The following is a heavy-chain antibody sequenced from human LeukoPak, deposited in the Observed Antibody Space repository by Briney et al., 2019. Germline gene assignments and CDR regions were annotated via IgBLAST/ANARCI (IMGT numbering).Heavy chain of an antibody. CDR3: AKEFVYSSSPQLRGAFDI. Sequence: GGSLRLSCAASGFTFSIYAMSWVRQAPGKGLEWVSAISGSGGSTYYADSVKGRFTISRDNSKNTLYLQMNTLRAEDTAVYYCAKEFVYSSSPQLRGAFDIWGQGTMVTVSS. CDR1: GFTFSIYA. V-gene: IGHV3-23*01. J-gene: IGHJ3*02. CDR2: ISGSGGST. D-gene: IGHD6-13*01.